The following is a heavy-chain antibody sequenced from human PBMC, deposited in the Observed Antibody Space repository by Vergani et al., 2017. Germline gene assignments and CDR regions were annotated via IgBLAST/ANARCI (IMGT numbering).Heavy chain of an antibody. J-gene: IGHJ4*02. Sequence: QVQLVESGGGVVQPGRSLRLSCAASGFTFSSYAMHWVRQAPGKGLEWVAVISYDGSNKYYADSVKGRFTISRDNSKNTLYLRMNSLRAEDTAVYYCARGGRYYGSGSXFDYWGQGTLVTVSS. CDR2: ISYDGSNK. D-gene: IGHD3-10*01. V-gene: IGHV3-30-3*01. CDR3: ARGGRYYGSGSXFDY. CDR1: GFTFSSYA.